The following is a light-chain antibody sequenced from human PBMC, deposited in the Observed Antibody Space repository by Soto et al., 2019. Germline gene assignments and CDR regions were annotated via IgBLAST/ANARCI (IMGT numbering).Light chain of an antibody. J-gene: IGLJ1*01. CDR1: SSNIGAGYD. Sequence: QSVLTQPPSVSGAPGQSVTISCTGSSSNIGAGYDVHWYQQLPGTAPKLLIYRNTNRPSGVPDRFSGSKSGTSASLAITGLQAEDEADYYCQSYDRSLSYVFGTGTQLTVL. CDR3: QSYDRSLSYV. CDR2: RNT. V-gene: IGLV1-40*01.